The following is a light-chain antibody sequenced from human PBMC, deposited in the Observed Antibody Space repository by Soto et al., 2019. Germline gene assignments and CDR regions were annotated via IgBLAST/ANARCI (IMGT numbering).Light chain of an antibody. CDR3: QQYNSYPYT. V-gene: IGKV1-5*01. CDR2: DAS. J-gene: IGKJ2*01. CDR1: QSISSW. Sequence: DIQMTQSPSTLSASVGDRVTITCRASQSISSWLAWYQQKPGKAPKLLIYDASSLESGVPSRFSGSGSGTEFTLTIRSLQPDDIATYYCQQYNSYPYTFGHGTKLEIK.